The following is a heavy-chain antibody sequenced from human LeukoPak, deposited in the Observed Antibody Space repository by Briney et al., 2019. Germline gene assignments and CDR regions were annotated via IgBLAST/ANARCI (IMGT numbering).Heavy chain of an antibody. V-gene: IGHV3-23*01. J-gene: IGHJ6*03. D-gene: IGHD1-26*01. CDR1: GFTFSTYS. CDR2: ITGSGAST. Sequence: GGSLRLSCAASGFTFSTYSMNWVRQAPGKGLEWVSAITGSGASTYYADSVKGRFTISRDNSKNTLYLQMNSLRAGDTAVYYCAKVPRQGISGSYYYYYYMDVWGKGTTVTVSS. CDR3: AKVPRQGISGSYYYYYYMDV.